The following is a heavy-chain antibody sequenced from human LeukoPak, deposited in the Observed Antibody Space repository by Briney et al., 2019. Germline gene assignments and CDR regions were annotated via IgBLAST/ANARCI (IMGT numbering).Heavy chain of an antibody. CDR2: INHSGST. V-gene: IGHV4-34*01. CDR3: ARGLGPYSYGPYYFDY. D-gene: IGHD5-18*01. Sequence: SETLSLTCAVYGGSFSGYYWSWLRQPPGKGLEWIGEINHSGSTNYNPSLKSRVTISVDTSKNQFSLKLSSVTAADTAVYYCARGLGPYSYGPYYFDYWGQGTLVTVSS. J-gene: IGHJ4*02. CDR1: GGSFSGYY.